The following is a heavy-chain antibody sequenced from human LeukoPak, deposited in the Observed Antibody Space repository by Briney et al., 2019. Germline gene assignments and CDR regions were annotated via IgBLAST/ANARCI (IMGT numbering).Heavy chain of an antibody. J-gene: IGHJ5*02. CDR2: INHSGST. CDR1: GGSFSGYY. V-gene: IGHV4-34*01. D-gene: IGHD3-22*01. Sequence: SEALSLTCAVYGGSFSGYYWSWIRQPPGKGLEGIGEINHSGSTNYNPSLKSRVTISVDTSKNQFSLKLSSVTAADTAVYYCARGRGTMIVPSTLNWFDPWGQGTLVTVSS. CDR3: ARGRGTMIVPSTLNWFDP.